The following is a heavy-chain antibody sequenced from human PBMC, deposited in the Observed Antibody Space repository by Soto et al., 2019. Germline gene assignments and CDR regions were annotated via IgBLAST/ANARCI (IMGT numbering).Heavy chain of an antibody. J-gene: IGHJ6*02. CDR1: GGTFSSYA. Sequence: QVQLVQSGAEVKKPGSSVKVSCKASGGTFSSYAISWVRQAPGQGREWMGGIIPIFGTANYAQKFQGRVTITADESTSTAYMELSSLRSEDTAVYYCARAGCSSTSCYTYYYYGMDVWGQGTTVTVSS. CDR3: ARAGCSSTSCYTYYYYGMDV. CDR2: IIPIFGTA. D-gene: IGHD2-2*02. V-gene: IGHV1-69*01.